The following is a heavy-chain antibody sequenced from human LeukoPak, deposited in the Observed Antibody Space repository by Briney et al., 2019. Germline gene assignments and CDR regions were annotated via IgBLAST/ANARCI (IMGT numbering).Heavy chain of an antibody. Sequence: GGSLRLSCAASGFTFSNYAMSWVRQAPGKGLGWVSVISGSGGSTYYADSVKGRFTISRDNSKNTLYLQMNSLRAEDTAVYYCAKDYASAMATAPFDYWGQGTLVTVSS. J-gene: IGHJ4*02. D-gene: IGHD5-24*01. CDR1: GFTFSNYA. CDR2: ISGSGGST. V-gene: IGHV3-23*01. CDR3: AKDYASAMATAPFDY.